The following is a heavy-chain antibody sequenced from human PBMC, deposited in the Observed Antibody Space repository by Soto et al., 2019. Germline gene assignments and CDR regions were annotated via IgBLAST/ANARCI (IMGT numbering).Heavy chain of an antibody. Sequence: EVQLVESGGGLVQPGGSLRLSCAASGFSLSDYWMHWVRQAPGEXXXWLSRITRDGSSTNYADSVKGRFTISRDNAKNTLYLQVNSLRGEDTAVYYCARGANGYYYFDYWGQGTLVTVSS. V-gene: IGHV3-74*01. CDR3: ARGANGYYYFDY. CDR1: GFSLSDYW. J-gene: IGHJ4*02. D-gene: IGHD5-18*01. CDR2: ITRDGSST.